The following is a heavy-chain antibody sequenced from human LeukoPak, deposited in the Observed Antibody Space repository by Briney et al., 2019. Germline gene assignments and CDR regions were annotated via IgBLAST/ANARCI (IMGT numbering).Heavy chain of an antibody. D-gene: IGHD5-12*01. CDR3: ARDSQGYSGYD. CDR2: ISSSSSYI. Sequence: GGSLSLSCAASGFTFSSYSMNWVRQAPGKGLEWVSSISSSSSYIYYADSVKGRFTISRDNAKNSLYLPMNSLRAQDTAVYYCARDSQGYSGYDWGQGTLATVSS. J-gene: IGHJ4*02. CDR1: GFTFSSYS. V-gene: IGHV3-21*01.